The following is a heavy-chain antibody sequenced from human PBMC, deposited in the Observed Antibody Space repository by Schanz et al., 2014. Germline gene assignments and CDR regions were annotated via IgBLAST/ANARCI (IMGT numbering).Heavy chain of an antibody. J-gene: IGHJ4*02. CDR3: ARPRFDYGEVDY. D-gene: IGHD4-17*01. V-gene: IGHV3-33*01. CDR2: IWSDGSTN. CDR1: GFTFSSYG. Sequence: QVQLVESGGGVVQFGRSLRLSCVASGFTFSSYGMHWVRQAPGKGPEWVAVIWSDGSTNYYADSVKGRFTISRDNSKNTLYLQMNSLRAEDTAVYYCARPRFDYGEVDYWGQGTLVTVSS.